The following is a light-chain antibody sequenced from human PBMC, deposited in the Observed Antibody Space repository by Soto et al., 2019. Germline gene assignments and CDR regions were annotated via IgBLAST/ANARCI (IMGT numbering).Light chain of an antibody. J-gene: IGLJ1*01. CDR1: SCNIGNNY. Sequence: QSVLAQPPSVSAAPGQKVTISCSGSSCNIGNNYVSWYQQLPGTAPTLLIYDNNKRPSGIPDRFSGSKSGTSATLGITGLQTGDEADYYCGTWDSSLSAGVFGTGTKVTVL. CDR2: DNN. V-gene: IGLV1-51*01. CDR3: GTWDSSLSAGV.